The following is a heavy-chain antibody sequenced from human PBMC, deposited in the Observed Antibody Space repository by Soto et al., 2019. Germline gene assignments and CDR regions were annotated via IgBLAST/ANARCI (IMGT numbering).Heavy chain of an antibody. CDR3: ARFAATSGINAFDV. V-gene: IGHV5-51*01. CDR2: IYPRDSHT. D-gene: IGHD1-1*01. J-gene: IGHJ3*01. CDR1: GYTFTNYW. Sequence: GESLKISCQGSGYTFTNYWIVWVRQLPGKGLEWMGIIYPRDSHTTYSPSFQGQVTISDDKSLNSAFLQWSSLKASDTATYYCARFAATSGINAFDVWGPGTMVTVS.